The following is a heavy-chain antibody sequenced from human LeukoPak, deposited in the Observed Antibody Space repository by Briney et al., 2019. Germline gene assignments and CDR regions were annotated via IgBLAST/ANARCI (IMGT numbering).Heavy chain of an antibody. CDR3: ARTTEGGYTYNYFYYYYMDV. Sequence: SETLSLNCTVSGGSISSYYWSWIRQPPGKGLEWIGYIYYSGSTNYNPSLKSRVTISVDTSKNQFSLKLSSVTAADTAVYYCARTTEGGYTYNYFYYYYMDVWGKGTTVTISS. CDR2: IYYSGST. D-gene: IGHD5-18*01. CDR1: GGSISSYY. V-gene: IGHV4-59*01. J-gene: IGHJ6*03.